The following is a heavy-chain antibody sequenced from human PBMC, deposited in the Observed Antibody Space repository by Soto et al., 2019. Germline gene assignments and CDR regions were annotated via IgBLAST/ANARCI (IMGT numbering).Heavy chain of an antibody. CDR2: IYYSGST. J-gene: IGHJ4*02. CDR3: ARSDTAMAKGASESLDY. V-gene: IGHV4-31*03. CDR1: GGSIGSGGYY. D-gene: IGHD5-18*01. Sequence: SETLSLTCTVSGGSIGSGGYYWSWIRQHPGKGLEWIGYIYYSGSTYYNPSLKSRVTISVDTSKNQFSLKLSSVTAADTAVYYCARSDTAMAKGASESLDYRGQGTLVTVSS.